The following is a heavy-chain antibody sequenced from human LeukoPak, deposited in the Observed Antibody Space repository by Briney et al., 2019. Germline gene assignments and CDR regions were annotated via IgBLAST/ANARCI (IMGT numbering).Heavy chain of an antibody. CDR2: IYYSGST. J-gene: IGHJ6*02. CDR3: ARDRGGIVVVPAADVSYYYYYGMDV. V-gene: IGHV4-59*01. D-gene: IGHD2-2*01. Sequence: SETLSLTCTVSGVSISSYYWSWIRQPPGKGLEWIGYIYYSGSTNYNPSLKSRVTISVDTSKNQFSLKLSSVTAADTAVYYCARDRGGIVVVPAADVSYYYYYGMDVWGQGTTVTVSS. CDR1: GVSISSYY.